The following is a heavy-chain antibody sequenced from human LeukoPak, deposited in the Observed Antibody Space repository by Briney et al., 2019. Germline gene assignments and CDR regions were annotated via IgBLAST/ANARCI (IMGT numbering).Heavy chain of an antibody. V-gene: IGHV1-18*01. D-gene: IGHD3-22*01. Sequence: ASVKVSCKASGYIFISYGISWVPQVPGQGLEWMGWISGKNGNTIYAQKFQGRVTMTTDTSTSTAYMELRSLRSDDTAVYYCARDPSGDVVVITGDAFDVWGQGTMVTVSS. J-gene: IGHJ3*01. CDR3: ARDPSGDVVVITGDAFDV. CDR1: GYIFISYG. CDR2: ISGKNGNT.